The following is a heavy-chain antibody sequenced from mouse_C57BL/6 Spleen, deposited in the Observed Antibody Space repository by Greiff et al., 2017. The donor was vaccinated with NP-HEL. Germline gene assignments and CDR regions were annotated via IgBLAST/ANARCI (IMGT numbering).Heavy chain of an antibody. J-gene: IGHJ4*01. V-gene: IGHV2-4*02. CDR1: GFSLTSYG. CDR2: IWSGGST. D-gene: IGHD1-1*01. Sequence: QVQLQQSGPGLVQPSQSLSITCTVSGFSLTSYGVHWVRQPPGKGLEWLGVIWSGGSTDYNAAFISRLSISKDNSKSQVFFKMNSLQADDTAIYYCARNYYGSSLLYAMDYWGQGTSVTVSS. CDR3: ARNYYGSSLLYAMDY.